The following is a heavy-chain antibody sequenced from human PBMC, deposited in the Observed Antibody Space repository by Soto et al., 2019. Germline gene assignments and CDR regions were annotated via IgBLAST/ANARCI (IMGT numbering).Heavy chain of an antibody. CDR1: GGSISSDYYS. CDR3: ARAVTDAFDI. V-gene: IGHV4-30-2*01. J-gene: IGHJ3*02. Sequence: QMQVQESGSGLVKPSQTLSLTCAVSGGSISSDYYSWNWIRQPPGKGLEWIGYIYHSGGTYYNPSLKSRVTISVDSSKNQFSLKLNSVTAADTALYYCARAVTDAFDIWGQGTMVTVSS. CDR2: IYHSGGT.